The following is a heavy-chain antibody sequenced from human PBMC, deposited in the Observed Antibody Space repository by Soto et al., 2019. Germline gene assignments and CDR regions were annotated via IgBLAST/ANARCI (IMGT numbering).Heavy chain of an antibody. J-gene: IGHJ4*02. D-gene: IGHD2-21*02. CDR3: TTVGGDCPN. V-gene: IGHV3-66*01. CDR1: GFTVSGSQ. Sequence: GGSLRLSCAASGFTVSGSQMTWVRQAPGKALEWVSLIFIGGTTQYAVSVNGRFTISRDDSKNTAYLQMSSLKTDDTAVYYCTTVGGDCPNWGQGTLVTVSS. CDR2: IFIGGTT.